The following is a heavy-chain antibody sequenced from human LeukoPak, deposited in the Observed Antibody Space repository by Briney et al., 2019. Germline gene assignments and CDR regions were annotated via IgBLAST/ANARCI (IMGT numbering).Heavy chain of an antibody. CDR3: AGNPYYYDSSGYYIDY. J-gene: IGHJ4*02. CDR1: GYSISSGYY. Sequence: SETLSLTCAVSGYSISSGYYWGWIRQPPGKGLEWIGGIYHSGSTYYNPSLKSRVTISVDTSKNQFSLKLSSVTAADTAVYYCAGNPYYYDSSGYYIDYWGQGTLVTVSS. D-gene: IGHD3-22*01. CDR2: IYHSGST. V-gene: IGHV4-38-2*01.